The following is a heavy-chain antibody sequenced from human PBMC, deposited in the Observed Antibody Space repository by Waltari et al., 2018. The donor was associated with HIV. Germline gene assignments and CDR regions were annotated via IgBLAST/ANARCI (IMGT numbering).Heavy chain of an antibody. J-gene: IGHJ5*02. CDR3: SRRLSLPRGGFDP. D-gene: IGHD3-10*01. Sequence: QVQLVQSGAAVARPGASLKVSCKASGYPFTNYYIHWVRQAPGQGLEWMGIINPDGGSTDYAQKFQGRVTMTSDTSTSTVYMELSSLKSEDTAVYYCSRRLSLPRGGFDPWGQGTLVTVSS. CDR1: GYPFTNYY. V-gene: IGHV1-46*03. CDR2: INPDGGST.